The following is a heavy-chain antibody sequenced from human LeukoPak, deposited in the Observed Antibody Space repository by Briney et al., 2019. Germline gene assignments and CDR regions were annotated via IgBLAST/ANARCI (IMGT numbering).Heavy chain of an antibody. D-gene: IGHD6-19*01. CDR3: ASPFGGAVAGDFDY. V-gene: IGHV4-39*07. CDR1: GGSISSSSYY. Sequence: SETLSLTCTVSGGSISSSSYYWGWIRQPPGKGLEWIGSIYYSGSTYYNPSLKSRVTISVDTSKNQFSLKLSSVTAADTAVYYCASPFGGAVAGDFDYWGQGTLVTVSS. CDR2: IYYSGST. J-gene: IGHJ4*02.